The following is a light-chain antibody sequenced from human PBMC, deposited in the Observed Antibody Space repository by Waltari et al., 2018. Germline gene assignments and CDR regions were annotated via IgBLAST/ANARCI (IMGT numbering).Light chain of an antibody. V-gene: IGLV3-21*04. J-gene: IGLJ2*01. CDR1: DLGARS. CDR2: YDT. Sequence: SYLLTQPPSVSVAPVQTARITCCLDDLGARSVHWCQQRPGQAPVSVIYYDTDRTSGIPDRFSGSHSGDTATLIISRVEAGDEADYYCQVWDSSRHHVIFGGGTRLTVL. CDR3: QVWDSSRHHVI.